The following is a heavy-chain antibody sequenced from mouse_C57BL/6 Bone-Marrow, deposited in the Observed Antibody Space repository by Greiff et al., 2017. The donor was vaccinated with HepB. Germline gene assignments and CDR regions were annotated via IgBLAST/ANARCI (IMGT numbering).Heavy chain of an antibody. D-gene: IGHD1-1*01. J-gene: IGHJ2*01. Sequence: QVQLQQPGAELVRPGPSVKLSCKASGYTFTSYWMHWVKQRPGQGLEWIGVIDPSDSYTNYNQKFKGKATLTVDTSSSTAYMQLSSLTSEDSAVYYCAVTVVDYWGQGTTLTVSS. CDR1: GYTFTSYW. V-gene: IGHV1-59*01. CDR2: IDPSDSYT. CDR3: AVTVVDY.